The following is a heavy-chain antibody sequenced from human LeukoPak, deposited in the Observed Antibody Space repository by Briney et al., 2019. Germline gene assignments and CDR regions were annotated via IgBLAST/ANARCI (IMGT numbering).Heavy chain of an antibody. CDR2: INHSGST. Sequence: SETLSLTCAVYGGSFSGYYWSWIRQPPGKGLEWIGEINHSGSTNYNPSLKSRVTISVDTSKNQFSLKLSSVTAADTAVYYCARLSADSGSYYLGFDYWGQGTLVTVSS. J-gene: IGHJ4*02. D-gene: IGHD1-26*01. V-gene: IGHV4-34*01. CDR1: GGSFSGYY. CDR3: ARLSADSGSYYLGFDY.